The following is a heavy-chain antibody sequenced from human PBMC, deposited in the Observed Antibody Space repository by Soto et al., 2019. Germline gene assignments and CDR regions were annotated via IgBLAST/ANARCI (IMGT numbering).Heavy chain of an antibody. Sequence: QVQLVQSGAEVKKPGSSVKVSCKASGGTFSSYTISWVRQAPGRGLEWMGRIIPILGIANYAQKFQGRVTITADKSTSTAYMELSSLRSEDTAVYYCAAGTTVTTGGFDPWGQGTLVTVSS. D-gene: IGHD4-17*01. J-gene: IGHJ5*02. CDR1: GGTFSSYT. CDR3: AAGTTVTTGGFDP. CDR2: IIPILGIA. V-gene: IGHV1-69*02.